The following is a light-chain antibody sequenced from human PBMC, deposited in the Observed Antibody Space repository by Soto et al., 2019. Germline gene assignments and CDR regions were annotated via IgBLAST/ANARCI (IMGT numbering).Light chain of an antibody. CDR1: QSVGHSY. J-gene: IGKJ2*01. V-gene: IGKV3-20*01. Sequence: EIVLTQSPGTLSLSPGERATLSCRASQSVGHSYLAWYQQKPGQAPRLLIYGASARATGIPDRFSGSGSGTDFTLTISRLEPEDFAVYYCQQYDGPSHVYTFGQGTKLESK. CDR3: QQYDGPSHVYT. CDR2: GAS.